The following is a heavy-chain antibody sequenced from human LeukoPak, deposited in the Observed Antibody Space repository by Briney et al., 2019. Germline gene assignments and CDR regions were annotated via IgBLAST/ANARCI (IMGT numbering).Heavy chain of an antibody. CDR2: MLYSGST. D-gene: IGHD3-16*02. CDR1: GASISNFY. CDR3: SDIWGSYRFLDY. V-gene: IGHV4-59*08. Sequence: SETLSLTCTVSGASISNFYWSWIRQAPGQGLEWIGYMLYSGSTNQKPSLRSRVTISVDTSKNQVSLKLSPVTAADTAVYARSDIWGSYRFLDYWGQGILVTVSS. J-gene: IGHJ4*01.